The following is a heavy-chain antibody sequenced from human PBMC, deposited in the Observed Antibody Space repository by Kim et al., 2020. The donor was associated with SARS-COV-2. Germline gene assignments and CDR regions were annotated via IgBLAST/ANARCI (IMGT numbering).Heavy chain of an antibody. CDR3: AREGMDIVATVYFDY. V-gene: IGHV1-2*02. J-gene: IGHJ4*02. D-gene: IGHD5-12*01. Sequence: VKVSCKASGYTFTGYYMHWVRQAPGQGLEWMGWINPNSGGTNYAQNFQGRVTMTRDTSISTAYMELSRLRSDDTAVYYCAREGMDIVATVYFDYWGQGTLVTVSS. CDR2: INPNSGGT. CDR1: GYTFTGYY.